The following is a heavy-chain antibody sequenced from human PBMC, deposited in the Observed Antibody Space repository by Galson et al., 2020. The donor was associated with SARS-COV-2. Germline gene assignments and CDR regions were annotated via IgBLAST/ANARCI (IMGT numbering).Heavy chain of an antibody. J-gene: IGHJ6*02. CDR2: IYHTGST. CDR1: GYSISSGYH. Sequence: SETLSLTCAVVGYSISSGYHWGWIRQTPGKGLEWIGNIYHTGSTYYNPSLKSRITISVDTAKNQVSLNLRSVTAADTAVYYCAGHDGTWGYYYGMDVWGRGTTVTVSS. D-gene: IGHD1-7*01. CDR3: AGHDGTWGYYYGMDV. V-gene: IGHV4-38-2*01.